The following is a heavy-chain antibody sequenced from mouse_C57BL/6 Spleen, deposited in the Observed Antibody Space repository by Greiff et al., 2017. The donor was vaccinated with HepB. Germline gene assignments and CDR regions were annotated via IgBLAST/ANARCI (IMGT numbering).Heavy chain of an antibody. Sequence: VQLQESDAELVKPGASVKISCKVSGYTFTDHTIHWMKQRPEQGLEWIGYIYPRDGSTKYNEKFKGKATLTADKSSSTAYMQLNSLTSEDSAVYFCARLGTTFLSVAGYFDYWGQGTTLTVSS. D-gene: IGHD1-1*01. CDR3: ARLGTTFLSVAGYFDY. V-gene: IGHV1-78*01. CDR1: GYTFTDHT. CDR2: IYPRDGST. J-gene: IGHJ2*01.